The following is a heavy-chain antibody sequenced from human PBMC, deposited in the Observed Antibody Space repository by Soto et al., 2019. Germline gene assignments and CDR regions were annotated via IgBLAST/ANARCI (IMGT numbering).Heavy chain of an antibody. CDR2: ISGSGSTT. CDR1: GFSFSNYA. J-gene: IGHJ4*02. V-gene: IGHV3-23*01. D-gene: IGHD2-8*01. CDR3: AKDRVVDGVYSFDY. Sequence: EVQLLESGGGLVQPGGSLRLSCAASGFSFSNYAMNWVRQAPGKGLEWVSFISGSGSTTYYTDSVKGRFTISRDKSMNTLYLQMNSLRVEDAAVYSCAKDRVVDGVYSFDYWGQGTLVTVSS.